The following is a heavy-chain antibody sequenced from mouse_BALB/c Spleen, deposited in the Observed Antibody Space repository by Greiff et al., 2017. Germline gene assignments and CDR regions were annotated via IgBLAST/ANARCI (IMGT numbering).Heavy chain of an antibody. CDR2: INPSSGYT. Sequence: VQLQQSGAELARPGASVKMSCKASGYTFTSYTMHWVKQRPGQGLEWIGYINPSSGYTNYNQKFKDKATLTADKSSSTAYMQLSSLTSEDSAVYYCARSVYGNYEMDYWGQGTSVTVSS. V-gene: IGHV1-4*01. CDR1: GYTFTSYT. CDR3: ARSVYGNYEMDY. J-gene: IGHJ4*01. D-gene: IGHD2-1*01.